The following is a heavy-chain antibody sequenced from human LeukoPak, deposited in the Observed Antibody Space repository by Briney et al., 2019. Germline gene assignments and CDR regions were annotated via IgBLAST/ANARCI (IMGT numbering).Heavy chain of an antibody. CDR2: IKQDGSAK. CDR3: ARVYQSTSGRAIDY. Sequence: GRSLRLSCAASGFTLSSYWMSWVRQAPGKGLEWVANIKQDGSAKDYVDSVKGRFTISRENAKNSLYLQMNSLRVDDTAIYYCARVYQSTSGRAIDYWGQGTLVTVSS. CDR1: GFTLSSYW. J-gene: IGHJ4*02. V-gene: IGHV3-7*01. D-gene: IGHD2-2*01.